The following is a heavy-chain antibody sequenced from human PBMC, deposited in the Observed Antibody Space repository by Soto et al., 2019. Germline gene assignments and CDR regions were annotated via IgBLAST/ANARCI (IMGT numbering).Heavy chain of an antibody. CDR2: IYYSGST. CDR3: ATMVRGVHYYFDY. V-gene: IGHV4-30-4*01. J-gene: IGHJ4*02. CDR1: GGSISSGDYY. D-gene: IGHD3-10*01. Sequence: SETLSLTCTVSGGSISSGDYYWSWIRQPPGKGLEWIGYIYYSGSTYYNPSLKSRVTISVDTSKNQFSLKLSSVTAADKAVYYCATMVRGVHYYFDYWGQGTLVTVSA.